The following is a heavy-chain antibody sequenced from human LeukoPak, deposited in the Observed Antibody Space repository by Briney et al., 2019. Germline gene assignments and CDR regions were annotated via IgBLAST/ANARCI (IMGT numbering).Heavy chain of an antibody. CDR1: GFTFSASW. CDR3: ARVGPPYYYYYMDV. CDR2: IKQDGTEQ. J-gene: IGHJ6*03. V-gene: IGHV3-7*01. Sequence: GGSLRLSCAASGFTFSASWMTWVRQAPGKGLEWVANIKQDGTEQYTADSLKGRFTISRDNAKRLLFLQMNSPRVEDTAVYYCARVGPPYYYYYMDVWGNGTTVTVSS.